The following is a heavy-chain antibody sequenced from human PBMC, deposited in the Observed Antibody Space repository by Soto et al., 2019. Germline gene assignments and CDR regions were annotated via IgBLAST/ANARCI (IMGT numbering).Heavy chain of an antibody. CDR2: IYYSGGS. D-gene: IGHD3-10*01. CDR1: GGSISSGTYY. CDR3: ARHWITMVRGVCHFDY. Sequence: PSETLSLTCSVSGGSISSGTYYWGWIRQPPGKGLEWIGVIYYSGGSYYNPSLRSRVTVSVDPSKNQFSLKLISVTAADTAVYYCARHWITMVRGVCHFDYWGQGTLVTVSS. V-gene: IGHV4-39*01. J-gene: IGHJ4*02.